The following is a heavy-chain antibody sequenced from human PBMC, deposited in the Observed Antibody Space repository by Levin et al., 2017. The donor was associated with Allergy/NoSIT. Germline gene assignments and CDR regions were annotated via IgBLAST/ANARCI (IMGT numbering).Heavy chain of an antibody. J-gene: IGHJ4*02. CDR3: ARDDGLY. Sequence: ASVKVSCAASGLNVSSSYLSWVRQAPGKGLDWVSIIFSGGSTYYADSVKGRFTISRDNSKNTLYLQMNSLRVEDTAVYYCARDDGLYWGQGTLVTVSS. CDR1: GLNVSSSY. D-gene: IGHD3/OR15-3a*01. CDR2: IFSGGST. V-gene: IGHV3-53*01.